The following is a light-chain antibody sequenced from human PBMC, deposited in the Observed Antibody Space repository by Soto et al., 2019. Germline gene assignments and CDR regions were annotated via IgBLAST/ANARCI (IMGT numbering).Light chain of an antibody. CDR2: DAT. J-gene: IGKJ4*01. CDR1: QSVTWY. CDR3: QQRTNWLT. Sequence: EIVLTQSPATLSLSPGERATLSCRASQSVTWYLAWYQQKPGQAPRLLIYDATNRATGIPARFSGSGSGTDFTLTICSLESEDFAVYYCQQRTNWLTFGGGTRVEI. V-gene: IGKV3-11*01.